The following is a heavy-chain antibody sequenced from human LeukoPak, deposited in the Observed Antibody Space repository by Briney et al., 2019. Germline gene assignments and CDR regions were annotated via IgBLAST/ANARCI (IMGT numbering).Heavy chain of an antibody. V-gene: IGHV4-61*02. CDR1: SGSISSGSYY. CDR2: IYTSGNT. D-gene: IGHD6-13*01. CDR3: ARHRQGGIYSSSWYGFDY. Sequence: PSETLSLTCTVSSGSISSGSYYWSWIRQPAGKGLEWIGRIYTSGNTNYNPSLKSRVTISVDTSKNQFSLKLSSVTAADTAVYYCARHRQGGIYSSSWYGFDYWGQGTLVTVSS. J-gene: IGHJ4*02.